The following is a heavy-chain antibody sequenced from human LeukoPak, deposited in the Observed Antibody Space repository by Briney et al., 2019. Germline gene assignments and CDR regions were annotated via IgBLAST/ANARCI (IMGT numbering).Heavy chain of an antibody. CDR3: ARVGPSNYYDSSVDSMDV. J-gene: IGHJ6*03. V-gene: IGHV3-21*01. D-gene: IGHD3-22*01. CDR2: ISSSSGYI. Sequence: GGSLRLSCAASGFTFSGYTMNWVRQAPGKGLEWVSSISSSSGYIYYADSVKGRFTISRDNAKNSLYLQMNSLRAEDTAVYYCARVGPSNYYDSSVDSMDVWGKGTTVTVSS. CDR1: GFTFSGYT.